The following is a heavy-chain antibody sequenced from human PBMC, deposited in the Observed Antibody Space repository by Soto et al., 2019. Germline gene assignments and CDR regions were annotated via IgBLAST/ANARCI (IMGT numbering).Heavy chain of an antibody. D-gene: IGHD4-17*01. J-gene: IGHJ4*02. CDR2: IYYSGST. V-gene: IGHV4-30-4*01. Sequence: QVQLQESGPGLVKPSQTLSLTCTVSDGSISSGDYYWSWIRQPPGKGLEWIGYIYYSGSTYYNPSLKRRVTISVDTSKNQFSLKLSSVTAADTAVYYCARGFGYGDYTTPGYWGQGTLVTVSS. CDR1: DGSISSGDYY. CDR3: ARGFGYGDYTTPGY.